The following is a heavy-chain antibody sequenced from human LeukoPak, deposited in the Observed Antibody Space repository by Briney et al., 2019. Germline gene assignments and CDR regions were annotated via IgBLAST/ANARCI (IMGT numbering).Heavy chain of an antibody. CDR1: GFTFSSYS. CDR2: ISSSSSYI. J-gene: IGHJ5*02. V-gene: IGHV3-21*01. D-gene: IGHD3-10*01. Sequence: GGSLRLSCAASGFTFSSYSMNWVRQAPGKGLEWVSSISSSSSYIYYADSVKGRFTISRDNAKNSLYLQMNNLRAEDTAVYYCARDPMALDWFDPWGQGTLVTFSS. CDR3: ARDPMALDWFDP.